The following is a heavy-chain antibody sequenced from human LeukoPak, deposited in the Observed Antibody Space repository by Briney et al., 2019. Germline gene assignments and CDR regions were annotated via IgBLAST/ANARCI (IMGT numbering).Heavy chain of an antibody. CDR2: ISYDGSNK. CDR3: AKESRGVTLDY. CDR1: GFTFSSYA. Sequence: GGSLRLSCAASGFTFSSYAMHWVRQAPGKGLEWVAVISYDGSNKYYADSVKGRFTISRDNSKNTLYLQMNSLRAEDTAVYYCAKESRGVTLDYWGQGTLVTVSS. J-gene: IGHJ4*02. V-gene: IGHV3-30-3*01. D-gene: IGHD3-10*01.